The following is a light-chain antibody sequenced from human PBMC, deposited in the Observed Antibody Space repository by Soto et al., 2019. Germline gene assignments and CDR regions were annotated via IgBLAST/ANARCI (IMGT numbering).Light chain of an antibody. V-gene: IGKV1-9*01. Sequence: LSASVGDRVTITCRASQGISSYLAWYQQKPGKAPKLLIYAASTLQSGVPSRFSGSGSGTEFTLTISSLQPDDFATYYCQHYNSYSEAFGQGTKVDIK. CDR1: QGISSY. CDR2: AAS. CDR3: QHYNSYSEA. J-gene: IGKJ1*01.